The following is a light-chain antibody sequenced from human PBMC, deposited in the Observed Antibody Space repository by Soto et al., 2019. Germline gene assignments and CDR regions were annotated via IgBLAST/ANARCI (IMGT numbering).Light chain of an antibody. J-gene: IGKJ1*01. CDR2: GAS. CDR3: QQYGGSSWT. V-gene: IGKV3-20*01. CDR1: QSISSGD. Sequence: ENVLTQSPGTLSLSPGERATLSCRASQSISSGDVTWYQQQPGQAPRLLIYGASSRATGIPDRFSGSGSGTDFTLTISRLEPEDFAVYYCQQYGGSSWTFGRGTKVEIK.